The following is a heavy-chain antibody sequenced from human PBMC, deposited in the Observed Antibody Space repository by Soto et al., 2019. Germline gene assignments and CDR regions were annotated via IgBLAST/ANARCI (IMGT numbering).Heavy chain of an antibody. Sequence: GGSLRLSCAASGFTFSSYAMHWVRQAPGKGLEWVAVISYDGSNKYYADSVKGRFTISRDNSKNTLYLQMNSLRAEDTAVYYCARDPNYDFLSDSATTMDVWGQGTTVTVSS. CDR3: ARDPNYDFLSDSATTMDV. V-gene: IGHV3-30-3*01. CDR2: ISYDGSNK. D-gene: IGHD3-3*01. J-gene: IGHJ6*02. CDR1: GFTFSSYA.